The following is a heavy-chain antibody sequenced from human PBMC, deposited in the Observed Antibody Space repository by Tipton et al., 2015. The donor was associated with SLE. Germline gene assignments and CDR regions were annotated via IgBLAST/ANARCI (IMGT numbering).Heavy chain of an antibody. CDR1: GFTFSNSW. D-gene: IGHD2-21*02. J-gene: IGHJ4*02. CDR2: IDSDGTIT. Sequence: QLVQSGGGLVQPGGSLKLSCAASGFTFSNSWMQWVRQAPGRGLVWVSRIDSDGTITNYADTVKGRFTISRDNAKKSLYLQMNSLRAEDTAVYYCARRMGSPHITAPNFFDSWGQGTLVTVSS. CDR3: ARRMGSPHITAPNFFDS. V-gene: IGHV3-74*02.